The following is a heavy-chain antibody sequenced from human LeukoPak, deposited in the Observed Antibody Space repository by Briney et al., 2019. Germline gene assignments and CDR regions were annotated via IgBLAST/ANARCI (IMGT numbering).Heavy chain of an antibody. D-gene: IGHD7-27*01. CDR3: ASRKLGNDY. Sequence: GASVKVSCKASGGTFSSYAISWVRQAPGQGLEWMGWINPNSGGTKYAQKFQGRVTMTRDTSISTAYMELSRLRSDDTAVYYCASRKLGNDYWGQGTLVTVSS. J-gene: IGHJ4*02. V-gene: IGHV1-2*02. CDR1: GGTFSSYA. CDR2: INPNSGGT.